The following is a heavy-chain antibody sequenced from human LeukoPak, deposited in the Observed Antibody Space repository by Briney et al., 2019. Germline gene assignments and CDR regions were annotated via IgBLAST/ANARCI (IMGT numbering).Heavy chain of an antibody. J-gene: IGHJ4*02. CDR1: GFTFSNYY. CDR3: ARSDWGSHS. V-gene: IGHV3-11*01. D-gene: IGHD7-27*01. CDR2: ISQSGSTI. Sequence: PGGSLRLSCAASGFTFSNYYMTWIRQAPGKGLEWISYISQSGSTIYYADSVRGRFTISRDNAKNSLYLQMNSLRVEDTAVYYCARSDWGSHSWGQGTLVTVSS.